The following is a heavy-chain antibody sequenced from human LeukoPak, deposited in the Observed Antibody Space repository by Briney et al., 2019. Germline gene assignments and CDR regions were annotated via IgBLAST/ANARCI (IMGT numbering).Heavy chain of an antibody. CDR1: GFTFSSYA. CDR3: AKGPAAIGYFQD. Sequence: AGGSLRLSCAASGFTFSSYAMSWVRQAPGKGLEWVSAISGSGGSTYYADSVKGRFTISRDNSKNTLYPQMNSLRAEDTAVYYCAKGPAAIGYFQDWGQGTLVTVSS. J-gene: IGHJ1*01. CDR2: ISGSGGST. D-gene: IGHD2-2*01. V-gene: IGHV3-23*01.